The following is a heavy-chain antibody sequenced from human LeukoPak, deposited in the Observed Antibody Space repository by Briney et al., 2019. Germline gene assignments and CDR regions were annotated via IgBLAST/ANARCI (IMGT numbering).Heavy chain of an antibody. CDR3: ARGGYSSSLGYYYMDV. J-gene: IGHJ6*03. V-gene: IGHV4-34*01. CDR1: GGSFSGYY. Sequence: PSETLSLTCAVYGGSFSGYYWSWIRQPPGKGLEWIGEINHSGRTNYDTSLKGRVTKPVDTSKNQFSLKLSSVTAADKALYFWARGGYSSSLGYYYMDVWGKGTTVTVSS. D-gene: IGHD6-6*01. CDR2: INHSGRT.